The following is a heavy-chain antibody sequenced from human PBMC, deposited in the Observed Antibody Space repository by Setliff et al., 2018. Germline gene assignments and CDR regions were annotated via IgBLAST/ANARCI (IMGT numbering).Heavy chain of an antibody. Sequence: SETLSLTCAVYGGSFSGYYWSWIRQPPGKGLEWIGEINHSGSTNYNPSLKSRVTISVDKSKNQFSLKLSSVTAADTAVYYCARGKSVTASNWFDPWGQGTLVTVSS. J-gene: IGHJ5*02. CDR2: INHSGST. CDR1: GGSFSGYY. V-gene: IGHV4-34*01. D-gene: IGHD5-18*01. CDR3: ARGKSVTASNWFDP.